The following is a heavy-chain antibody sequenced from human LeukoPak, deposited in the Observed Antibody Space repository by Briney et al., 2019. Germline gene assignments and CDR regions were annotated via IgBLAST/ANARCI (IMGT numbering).Heavy chain of an antibody. D-gene: IGHD2-15*01. CDR3: AKAVSTTGQYCYYGMDV. J-gene: IGHJ6*02. CDR2: ILYDGNNK. CDR1: GFTFSSYG. Sequence: GRSLRLSCAASGFTFSSYGMYWVRQAPDKGLEWVAFILYDGNNKYYADSVKGRFTVSRDNSKNTLYLQMNSLRVEDTALYYCAKAVSTTGQYCYYGMDVWGQGTTVTVSS. V-gene: IGHV3-33*07.